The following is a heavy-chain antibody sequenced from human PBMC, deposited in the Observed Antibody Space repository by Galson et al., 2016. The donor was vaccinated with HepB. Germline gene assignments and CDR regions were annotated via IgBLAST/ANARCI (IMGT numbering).Heavy chain of an antibody. J-gene: IGHJ2*01. D-gene: IGHD3-10*01. Sequence: SLRLSCAASGFIFSSSWMSWVRQAPGKGLEWVAVISYDGSNKYYADSVKGRFTISRDNSKNTLYLQMNSLRAEDTAVYYCARVGYNYGSGSYYNGDDWYYDLWGRGTLVIVSS. V-gene: IGHV3-30*03. CDR3: ARVGYNYGSGSYYNGDDWYYDL. CDR2: ISYDGSNK. CDR1: GFIFSSSW.